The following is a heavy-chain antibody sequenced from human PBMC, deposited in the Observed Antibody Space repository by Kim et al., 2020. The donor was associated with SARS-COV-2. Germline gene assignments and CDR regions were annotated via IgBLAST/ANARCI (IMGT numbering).Heavy chain of an antibody. V-gene: IGHV4-59*13. CDR1: GGSISSYY. CDR3: ARDEGGMIAPYGMDV. CDR2: IYYSGST. D-gene: IGHD3-22*01. J-gene: IGHJ6*02. Sequence: SETLSLTCTVSGGSISSYYWSWIRQPPGKGLEWIGYIYYSGSTNYNPSLKSRVTISVDTSKNQFSLKLSSVTAADTAVYYCARDEGGMIAPYGMDVWGQGTTVTVSS.